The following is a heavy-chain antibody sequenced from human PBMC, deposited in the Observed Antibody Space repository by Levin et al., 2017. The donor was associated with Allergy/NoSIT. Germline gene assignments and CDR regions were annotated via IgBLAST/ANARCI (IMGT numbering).Heavy chain of an antibody. J-gene: IGHJ4*02. CDR3: AKAQRGTIGEKQEF. Sequence: SCAASGFTFTSCAMSWVRQAPGKGLEWVSGITRTGENTYYADSVKGRFTISRDNSKNTLYLQMRSLRAEDTAIYYCAKAQRGTIGEKQEFWGQGTLVTVSS. CDR1: GFTFTSCA. V-gene: IGHV3-23*01. D-gene: IGHD7-27*01. CDR2: ITRTGENT.